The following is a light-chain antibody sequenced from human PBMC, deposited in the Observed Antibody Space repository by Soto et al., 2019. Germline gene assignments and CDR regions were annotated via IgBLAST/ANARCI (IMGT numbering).Light chain of an antibody. CDR1: QSISSY. CDR2: AAS. Sequence: DIKMTQSPSYMSASVRDRITVTCRGSQSISSYLKWYQQKPGKAPKLLIYAASSLQSGVPSRFSGSGSGTDFTLTISSLQPEDFATYYCQQSYSTPPWTVGKGTKVDIK. CDR3: QQSYSTPPWT. V-gene: IGKV1-39*01. J-gene: IGKJ1*01.